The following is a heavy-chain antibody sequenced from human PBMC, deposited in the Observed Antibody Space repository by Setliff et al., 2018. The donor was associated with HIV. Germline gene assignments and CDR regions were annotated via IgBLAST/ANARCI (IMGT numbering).Heavy chain of an antibody. J-gene: IGHJ4*02. V-gene: IGHV1-3*01. CDR2: INAGDDNT. CDR3: ARGSCSGCYLSDY. Sequence: ASVKVSCKAFGYTFSTNAIHWVRQAPGQRLEWMGYINAGDDNTRYSEKFQGRVTISRDNAKNMLYLQMNGLRAEDTAVYYCARGSCSGCYLSDYWGLGTLVTVSS. CDR1: GYTFSTNA. D-gene: IGHD6-19*01.